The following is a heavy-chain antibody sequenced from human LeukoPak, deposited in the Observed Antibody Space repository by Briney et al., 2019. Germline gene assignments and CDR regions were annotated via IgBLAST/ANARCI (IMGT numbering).Heavy chain of an antibody. D-gene: IGHD5-12*01. J-gene: IGHJ4*02. CDR2: VSGSGGST. CDR3: AKDLDIVATITGN. V-gene: IGHV3-23*01. CDR1: GFTFSTYA. Sequence: GGSLRLSCAASGFTFSTYAMSWVRQAPGKGLERVSGVSGSGGSTYYADSVKGRFTISRDNSKNTLYLQMNSLRAEDTAVYYCAKDLDIVATITGNWGQGTLVTVSS.